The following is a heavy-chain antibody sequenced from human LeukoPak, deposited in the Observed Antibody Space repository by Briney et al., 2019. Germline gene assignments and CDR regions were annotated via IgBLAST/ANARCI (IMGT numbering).Heavy chain of an antibody. CDR2: IYYSGST. Sequence: SETLSLTCTVSGGSISSGDYYWSWIRQPPGKGLEWIGYIYYSGSTYYNPSLKSRVTISVDTSKNQFSLKLSSVTAADTAVYYCARGLGSYYDFWSGYSGSTTFDYWGQGTLVTVSS. J-gene: IGHJ4*02. D-gene: IGHD3-3*01. V-gene: IGHV4-30-4*01. CDR1: GGSISSGDYY. CDR3: ARGLGSYYDFWSGYSGSTTFDY.